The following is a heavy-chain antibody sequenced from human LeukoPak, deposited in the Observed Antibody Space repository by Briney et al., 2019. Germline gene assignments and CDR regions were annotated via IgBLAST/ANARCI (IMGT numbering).Heavy chain of an antibody. V-gene: IGHV3-23*01. Sequence: PGASLRLSCVASGLRFDPYAINWARQAPGKGLEWVSIIDGSGTNTYYAHSVKGRVAISRDNSKNTLYLQMNSLRAEDTAVYYCVKDTGRGWGFFDPWGQGTLVTVSS. CDR3: VKDTGRGWGFFDP. CDR1: GLRFDPYA. J-gene: IGHJ5*02. D-gene: IGHD6-19*01. CDR2: IDGSGTNT.